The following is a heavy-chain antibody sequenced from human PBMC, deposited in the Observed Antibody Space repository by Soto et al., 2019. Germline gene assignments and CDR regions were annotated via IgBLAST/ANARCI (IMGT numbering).Heavy chain of an antibody. CDR1: AFSFSNTGVG. Sequence: DFGAAMVNPTKGLTLTCSVAAFSFSNTGVGVGWIRQPPGKALEWLALIYWDDDKRYSPFLNSRLPLTKAPSKTQVVLKMPNRAPVNTATYFFPQRWLQAGGRQPVLAVWAHGTMVPVSS. J-gene: IGHJ3*01. D-gene: IGHD6-13*01. CDR2: IYWDDDK. CDR3: PQRWLQAGGRQPVLAV. V-gene: IGHV2-5*02.